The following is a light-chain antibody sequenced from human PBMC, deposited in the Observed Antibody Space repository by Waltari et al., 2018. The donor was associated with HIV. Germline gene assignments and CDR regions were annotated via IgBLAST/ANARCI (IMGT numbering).Light chain of an antibody. J-gene: IGLJ3*02. V-gene: IGLV1-47*01. CDR2: RND. CDR1: TSNIGYNY. CDR3: AAWDDSLNGPV. Sequence: QYVLTQPPSASGTPGQRVTISCSGSTSNIGYNYVYWYQQFPGTAPKLLIYRNDQRPSGVPDRFSGSKSGTSASLAISGLQSEDEADYYCAAWDDSLNGPVFGGGTKLTVL.